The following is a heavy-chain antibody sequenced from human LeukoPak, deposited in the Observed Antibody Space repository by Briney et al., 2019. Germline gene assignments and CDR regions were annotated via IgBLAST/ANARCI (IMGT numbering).Heavy chain of an antibody. CDR3: ANHCSSTSCSTNY. D-gene: IGHD2-2*01. CDR1: GGTFISYA. V-gene: IGHV1-69*01. J-gene: IGHJ4*02. CDR2: IIPIFGTA. Sequence: SVKVSCKASGGTFISYAISWVRQAPGQGLEWMGGIIPIFGTANYAQKFQGRVTITADESTSTAYMELSSLRSEDTAVYYCANHCSSTSCSTNYWGQGTLVTVSS.